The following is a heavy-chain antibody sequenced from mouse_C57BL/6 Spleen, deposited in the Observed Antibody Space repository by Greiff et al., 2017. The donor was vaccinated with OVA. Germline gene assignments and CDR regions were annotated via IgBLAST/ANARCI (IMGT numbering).Heavy chain of an antibody. CDR2: INPNNGGT. J-gene: IGHJ2*01. D-gene: IGHD3-2*02. Sequence: VQLQQSGPELVKPGASVKISCKASGYTFTDYYMNWVKQSHGKSLEWIGDINPNNGGTSYNQKFKGKATLTVDKSSSTAYMELRSLTSEDSAVYYCARRGAQAIFDYWGQGTTLTVSS. V-gene: IGHV1-26*01. CDR1: GYTFTDYY. CDR3: ARRGAQAIFDY.